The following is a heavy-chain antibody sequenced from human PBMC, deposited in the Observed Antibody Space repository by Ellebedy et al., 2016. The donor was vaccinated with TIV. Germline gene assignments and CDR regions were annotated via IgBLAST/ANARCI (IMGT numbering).Heavy chain of an antibody. CDR3: ARSGVVTAIRYNCFDP. CDR1: GIVFSGYS. V-gene: IGHV3-21*01. J-gene: IGHJ5*02. D-gene: IGHD2-21*02. Sequence: GESLKISCAGSGIVFSGYSMTWVRQAPGTGLEWVSSISASSRYIFYADSVRGRFTISRDNAKNSLYLQMDSLRAEDTAVYYCARSGVVTAIRYNCFDPWGQGTLVTVSS. CDR2: ISASSRYI.